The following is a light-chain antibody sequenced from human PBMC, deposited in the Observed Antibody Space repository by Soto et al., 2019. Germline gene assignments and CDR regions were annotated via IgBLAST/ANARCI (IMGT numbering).Light chain of an antibody. CDR2: KAS. Sequence: DIQMTQSPSTLSGSVGDRVTITCRASQTISSWLAWYQQKPGKAPKLLIYKASTLKSGVPSRFSGSGSGTEFTLTISSLQPDDFATYYCQNYNGYSWTFGLGTKVDIK. J-gene: IGKJ1*01. CDR3: QNYNGYSWT. CDR1: QTISSW. V-gene: IGKV1-5*03.